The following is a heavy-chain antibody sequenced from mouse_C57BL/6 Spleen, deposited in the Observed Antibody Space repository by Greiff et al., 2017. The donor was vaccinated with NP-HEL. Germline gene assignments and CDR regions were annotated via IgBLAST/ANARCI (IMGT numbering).Heavy chain of an antibody. V-gene: IGHV3-6*01. CDR3: ARDEVAGFAY. Sequence: EVKLQESGPGLVKPSQSLSLTCSVTGYSITSGYYWNWIRQFPGNKLEWMGYISYDGSNNYNPSLKNRISITRDTSKNQFFLKLNSVTTEDTATYYCARDEVAGFAYWGQGTLVTVSA. J-gene: IGHJ3*01. CDR1: GYSITSGYY. D-gene: IGHD1-1*02. CDR2: ISYDGSN.